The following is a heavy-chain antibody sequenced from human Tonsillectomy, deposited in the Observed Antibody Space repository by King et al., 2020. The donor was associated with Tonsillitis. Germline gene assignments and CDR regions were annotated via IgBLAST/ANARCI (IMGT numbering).Heavy chain of an antibody. CDR2: INPSSGNT. J-gene: IGHJ4*02. CDR1: GYTFNGYY. D-gene: IGHD3-10*01. Sequence: QLVQSGAEVKKPGASVKVSCTASGYTFNGYYIHWVRQAPGQGLEWMGGINPSSGNTHYGQKFQGRVTMPRDSSSTTLELSSLSSDDTAVYYCTREELLRFSLYWGQGTLVAVSS. CDR3: TREELLRFSLY. V-gene: IGHV1-2*02.